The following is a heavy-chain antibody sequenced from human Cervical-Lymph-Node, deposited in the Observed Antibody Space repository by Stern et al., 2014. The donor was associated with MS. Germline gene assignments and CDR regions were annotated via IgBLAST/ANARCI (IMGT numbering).Heavy chain of an antibody. CDR1: GFTFSSYG. J-gene: IGHJ6*02. CDR2: ISYAGSNK. D-gene: IGHD6-13*01. V-gene: IGHV3-30*18. CDR3: AKRFGYSSSWYRGGYYYYGMDV. Sequence: VQLVESGGGVVQPGRSLRLSCAASGFTFSSYGMHWVRQAPGKGLEWVAVISYAGSNKYYADSVKGRFTISRDNSKNTLYLQMNSLRAEDTAVYYCAKRFGYSSSWYRGGYYYYGMDVWGQGTTVTVSS.